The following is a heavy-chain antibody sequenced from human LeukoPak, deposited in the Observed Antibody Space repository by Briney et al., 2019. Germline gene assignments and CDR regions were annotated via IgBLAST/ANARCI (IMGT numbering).Heavy chain of an antibody. D-gene: IGHD5-18*01. CDR1: GFSFSGCG. CDR2: IWYDGRDK. CDR3: AKDPYSYGSYFDY. Sequence: PGGSLRLSCAASGFSFSGCGMHWVRQAPGKGLEWVAFIWYDGRDKYYADSVKGRFTISRDNSKNTLYLQMNSLGAEDTAMYYCAKDPYSYGSYFDYWGQGTLVTVSS. V-gene: IGHV3-30*02. J-gene: IGHJ4*02.